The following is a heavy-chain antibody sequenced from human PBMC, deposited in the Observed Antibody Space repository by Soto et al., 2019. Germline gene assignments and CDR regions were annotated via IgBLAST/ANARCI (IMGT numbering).Heavy chain of an antibody. V-gene: IGHV3-30-3*01. J-gene: IGHJ6*02. CDR2: ISYDGGHK. CDR3: ARVKPDYRNPRGPFFFYGMAV. D-gene: IGHD4-4*01. CDR1: EFTFSSYA. Sequence: QVQLVESGGGVVHPERSLRLSCSASEFTFSSYAMHWVRQAPGKGLEWVAGISYDGGHKFYGDSVRGRFTISRDSSKTTVFLQMNSLRPEDTAAYYCARVKPDYRNPRGPFFFYGMAVWGQGTTVTVSS.